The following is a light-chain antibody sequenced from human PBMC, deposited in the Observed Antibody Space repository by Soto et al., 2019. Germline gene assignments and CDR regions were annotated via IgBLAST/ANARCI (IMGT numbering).Light chain of an antibody. J-gene: IGKJ4*01. CDR3: QRYGSSPPLT. V-gene: IGKV3-20*01. Sequence: EIVLTQSPGTLSLSPGERATLSCRASQSVSSSTYLAWYQQKPGQAPRLLIDGASSRATGIPDRFSGSGSGTDFTLTISRLEPEDFAVYYCQRYGSSPPLTFGGGTKVDIK. CDR1: QSVSSSTY. CDR2: GAS.